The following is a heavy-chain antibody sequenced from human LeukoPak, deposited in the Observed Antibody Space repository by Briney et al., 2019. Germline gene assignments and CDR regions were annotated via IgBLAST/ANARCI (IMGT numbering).Heavy chain of an antibody. J-gene: IGHJ6*02. CDR3: ARDPGYDPSAHSYFDWSTLPYYGMDV. CDR1: GYTFTSYG. Sequence: ASVKVSCKASGYTFTSYGISWVRQAPGQGLEWMGWISAYNGNTNYAQKLQGRVTMTTDTSTSTAYMELRSLRSDDTAVYYCARDPGYDPSAHSYFDWSTLPYYGMDVWGQGTTVTVSS. CDR2: ISAYNGNT. D-gene: IGHD3-9*01. V-gene: IGHV1-18*01.